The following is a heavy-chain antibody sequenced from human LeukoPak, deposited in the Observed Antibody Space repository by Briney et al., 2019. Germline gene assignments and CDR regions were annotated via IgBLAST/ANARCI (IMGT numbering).Heavy chain of an antibody. CDR3: AKDSRFLIVGALY. D-gene: IGHD1-26*01. CDR1: GFTFSRYG. CDR2: IRYDGSNK. V-gene: IGHV3-30*02. J-gene: IGHJ4*02. Sequence: GGSLRLSCAASGFTFSRYGMHWVRQAPGKGLEWVAFIRYDGSNKYYADSVKGRFTISRDNSKNTLYLQMNSLRAEDTAVYYCAKDSRFLIVGALYWGQGTLVTVSS.